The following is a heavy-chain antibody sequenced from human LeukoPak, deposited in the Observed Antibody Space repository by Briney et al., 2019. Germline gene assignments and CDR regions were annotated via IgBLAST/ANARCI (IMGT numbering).Heavy chain of an antibody. CDR1: GGSISSSNHY. Sequence: PSETLSLTCTVSGGSISSSNHYWGWIRQPPGKGLEWIGTIYYSGSTYYNPSLKSRVTISVDTSKNQFSLKLRSVTAADTAVYYCARDSGYHVDYWGQGTLVTVSS. CDR2: IYYSGST. D-gene: IGHD6-13*01. J-gene: IGHJ4*02. CDR3: ARDSGYHVDY. V-gene: IGHV4-39*07.